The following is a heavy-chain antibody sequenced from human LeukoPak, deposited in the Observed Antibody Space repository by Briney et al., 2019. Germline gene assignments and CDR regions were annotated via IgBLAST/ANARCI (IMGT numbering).Heavy chain of an antibody. D-gene: IGHD6-19*01. Sequence: SETLSLTCTVSGGSISSYYWSWIRQPPGKGLEWIGYISYSGSTNSNPSLKSRVTTSIDTSKNQFSLKLSSVTAADTAVYYCARVSSSSGWYGWFDPWGQGTLVTVSS. V-gene: IGHV4-59*01. CDR2: ISYSGST. J-gene: IGHJ5*02. CDR1: GGSISSYY. CDR3: ARVSSSSGWYGWFDP.